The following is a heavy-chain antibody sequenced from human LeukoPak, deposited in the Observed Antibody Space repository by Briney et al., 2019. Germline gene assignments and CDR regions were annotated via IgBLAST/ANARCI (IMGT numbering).Heavy chain of an antibody. V-gene: IGHV4-59*12. D-gene: IGHD3-10*01. CDR2: IYYSGST. J-gene: IGHJ6*02. Sequence: SETLSLTCTVSGGSISSYYWSWIRQPPGKGLEWIGYIYYSGSTNYNPSLKSRVTISVDTSKNQFSLKLSSVTAADTAVYYCARKTPPISGSYYIKRKLKASYYGMDVGAKGPRSPSP. CDR1: GGSISSYY. CDR3: ARKTPPISGSYYIKRKLKASYYGMDV.